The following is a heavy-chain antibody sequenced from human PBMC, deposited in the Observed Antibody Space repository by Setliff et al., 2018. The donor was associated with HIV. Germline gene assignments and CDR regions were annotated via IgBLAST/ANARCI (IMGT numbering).Heavy chain of an antibody. D-gene: IGHD3-22*01. CDR3: ARDSDYYDSSGRHIRLFDY. Sequence: SSETLSLTCAVYGGSFSGYYWSWIRQTPGKGLEWIGEINHSGNTNYNPSLKSRVTISVDTPKNQFSLKLSSVTATDTAVYYCARDSDYYDSSGRHIRLFDYWGQGTLVTVSS. J-gene: IGHJ4*02. V-gene: IGHV4-34*01. CDR1: GGSFSGYY. CDR2: INHSGNT.